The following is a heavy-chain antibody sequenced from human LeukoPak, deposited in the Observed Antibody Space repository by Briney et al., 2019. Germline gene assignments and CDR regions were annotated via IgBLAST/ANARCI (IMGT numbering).Heavy chain of an antibody. D-gene: IGHD3-22*01. J-gene: IGHJ5*02. CDR2: INHSGST. Sequence: SDTLSLTHAVCGGSFRGYYWSWIRQPPGKGLEWIGEINHSGSTNYNPSFKSRVTISVDTSKNQSSMKLSSVTAADTAVYYCARQEYYYDSSGYYHAWFDPWGQGTLVTVSS. V-gene: IGHV4-34*01. CDR3: ARQEYYYDSSGYYHAWFDP. CDR1: GGSFRGYY.